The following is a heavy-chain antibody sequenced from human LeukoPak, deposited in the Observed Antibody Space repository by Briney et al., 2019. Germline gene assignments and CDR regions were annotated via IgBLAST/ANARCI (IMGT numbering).Heavy chain of an antibody. Sequence: ASVKVSFKASGYTFISYYMHWVRQAPGQGLEWMGIINPSSGSTNYAQKFQGRVTMTRDTSTSTVYMELSSLRSEDTAVYYCARDEYDGDYWGQGTLVTVSS. J-gene: IGHJ4*02. D-gene: IGHD3-3*01. CDR1: GYTFISYY. CDR3: ARDEYDGDY. CDR2: INPSSGST. V-gene: IGHV1-46*01.